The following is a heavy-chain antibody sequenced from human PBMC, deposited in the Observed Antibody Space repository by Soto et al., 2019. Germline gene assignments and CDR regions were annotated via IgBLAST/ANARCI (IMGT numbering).Heavy chain of an antibody. CDR1: GFTFSSYA. V-gene: IGHV3-23*01. CDR2: ISGSGGST. D-gene: IGHD2-15*01. Sequence: GGSLRLSCAASGFTFSSYAMSWVRQAPGKGLEWVSAISGSGGSTYYADSVNGRFTISRDNSKNTLYLQMNSLRAEDTAVYYCAKSPVGKVVVVVAATDYWGQGTLVTVSS. CDR3: AKSPVGKVVVVVAATDY. J-gene: IGHJ4*02.